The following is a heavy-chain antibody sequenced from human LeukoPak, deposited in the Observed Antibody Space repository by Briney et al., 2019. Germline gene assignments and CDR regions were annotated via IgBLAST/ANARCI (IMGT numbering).Heavy chain of an antibody. CDR2: INHSGST. V-gene: IGHV4-34*01. CDR3: ARLNQLSYEGAASRQWHFDY. Sequence: KPSEALSLTCAVYGGSFSGYHWSWIRQPPGKGLEWIGEINHSGSTNYNPSLKSRVTISVDTSKNQFSLKLSSVTAADTAVYYCARLNQLSYEGAASRQWHFDYWGQGTLVTVSS. CDR1: GGSFSGYH. J-gene: IGHJ4*02. D-gene: IGHD3-16*02.